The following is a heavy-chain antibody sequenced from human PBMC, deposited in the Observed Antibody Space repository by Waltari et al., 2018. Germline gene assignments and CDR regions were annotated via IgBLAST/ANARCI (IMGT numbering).Heavy chain of an antibody. D-gene: IGHD2-15*01. V-gene: IGHV4-38-2*02. CDR2: IYHSGST. Sequence: QVQLQESGPGLVKPSETLSLTCTVPGYSISSGYYWGWIRQPPGKGLEWIGSIYHSGSTYYNPSLKSRVTISVDTSKNQFSLKLSSVTAADTAVYYCASIGYWGQGTLVTVSS. J-gene: IGHJ4*02. CDR1: GYSISSGYY. CDR3: ASIGY.